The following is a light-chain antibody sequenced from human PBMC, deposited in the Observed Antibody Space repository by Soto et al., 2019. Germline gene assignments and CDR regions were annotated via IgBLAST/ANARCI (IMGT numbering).Light chain of an antibody. CDR1: QSVSSSY. CDR3: QQYGSSPP. CDR2: AAS. J-gene: IGKJ4*01. V-gene: IGKV3-20*01. Sequence: EIVLTQSPGTLSLSPGERATLSCRASQSVSSSYLAWYQQKPGQAPRLLIYAASSRATGIPDRFSGSGSGTDFTLTISRLEPEDFAVYYCQQYGSSPPFGGGTKVEIK.